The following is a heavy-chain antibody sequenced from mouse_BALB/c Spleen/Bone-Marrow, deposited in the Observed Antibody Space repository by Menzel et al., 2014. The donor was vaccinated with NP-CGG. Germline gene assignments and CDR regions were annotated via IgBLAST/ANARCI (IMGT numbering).Heavy chain of an antibody. Sequence: EVQRVESGGGLVKPGGSLKLSCAASGFTFRDYYMYWVRQTPEKRLEWVATISDGGTYTYYSDSVKGRFTISRDKAKNNLYLQMTNLMSVDTAMYRCVRDGDYRYAWFSYWGQGTLVTVSA. D-gene: IGHD2-14*01. CDR3: VRDGDYRYAWFSY. CDR2: ISDGGTYT. J-gene: IGHJ3*01. V-gene: IGHV5-4*02. CDR1: GFTFRDYY.